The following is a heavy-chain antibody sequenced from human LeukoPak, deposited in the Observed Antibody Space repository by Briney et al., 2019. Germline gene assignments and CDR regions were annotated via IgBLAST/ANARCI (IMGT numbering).Heavy chain of an antibody. CDR1: GSTVSSNY. D-gene: IGHD2-15*01. CDR3: ARSLYCSGGSCYAGWFDP. J-gene: IGHJ5*02. CDR2: IYSGGST. V-gene: IGHV3-53*05. Sequence: GGSLRLSCAASGSTVSSNYMSWVRQAPGKGLEWVSVIYSGGSTYYADSVKGRFTISRDNSKNTLYLQMNSLRAEDTAVYYCARSLYCSGGSCYAGWFDPGGQGTLVTVSS.